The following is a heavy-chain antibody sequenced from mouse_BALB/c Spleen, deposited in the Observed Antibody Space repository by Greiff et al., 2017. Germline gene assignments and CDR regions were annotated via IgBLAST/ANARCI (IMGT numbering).Heavy chain of an antibody. CDR1: GYAFTNYL. CDR2: INPGSGGT. D-gene: IGHD1-1*02. CDR3: ARGNYLYAMDY. V-gene: IGHV1-54*01. J-gene: IGHJ4*01. Sequence: VQLQQSGAELVRPGTSVKVSCKASGYAFTNYLIEWVKQRPGQGLEWIGVINPGSGGTNYNEKFKGKATLTADKSSSTAYMQLSSLTSDDSAVYFCARGNYLYAMDYWGQGTSVTVSS.